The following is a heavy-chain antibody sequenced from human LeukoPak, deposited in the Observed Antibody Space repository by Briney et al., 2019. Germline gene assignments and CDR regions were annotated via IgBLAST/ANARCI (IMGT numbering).Heavy chain of an antibody. Sequence: ASVKVSCKASGYTFTSYGISWVRQAPGQGLEWMGWISAYNGNTNYAQKLQGRVTMTTDTSTSTAYMELRSLRSDDTAVYYCARSRAKGGYCSGGSCSGFDYWGQGTLVTVSS. V-gene: IGHV1-18*01. J-gene: IGHJ4*02. D-gene: IGHD2-15*01. CDR3: ARSRAKGGYCSGGSCSGFDY. CDR2: ISAYNGNT. CDR1: GYTFTSYG.